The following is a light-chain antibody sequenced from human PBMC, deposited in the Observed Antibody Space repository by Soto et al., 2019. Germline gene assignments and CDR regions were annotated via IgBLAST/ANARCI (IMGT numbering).Light chain of an antibody. CDR2: GAS. CDR3: QQYGSSPRT. J-gene: IGKJ3*01. Sequence: EIVLTQSPGTLSLSPGERATLSCRASQSFSSSYLAWYQQKPGQAPRLLIYGASNRATGIPDWFSGSGSGTDFTLTINRLEPEDFAVYYCQQYGSSPRTFGPGTKVDFK. V-gene: IGKV3-20*01. CDR1: QSFSSSY.